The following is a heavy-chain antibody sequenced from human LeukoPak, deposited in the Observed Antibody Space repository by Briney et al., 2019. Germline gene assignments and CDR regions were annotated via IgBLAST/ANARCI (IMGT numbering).Heavy chain of an antibody. CDR2: IKQDGSEN. J-gene: IGHJ4*02. CDR3: ARASDPWLQLS. V-gene: IGHV3-7*05. D-gene: IGHD5-24*01. CDR1: GSTFSNYW. Sequence: PGGSLTLSCTASGSTFSNYWRIWFRQAPGKGLEWVGNIKQDGSENRYADSVRGRFSISRDNAQTSLYLQMNSLRAEDTDVYYCARASDPWLQLSWGQGTLVTVSS.